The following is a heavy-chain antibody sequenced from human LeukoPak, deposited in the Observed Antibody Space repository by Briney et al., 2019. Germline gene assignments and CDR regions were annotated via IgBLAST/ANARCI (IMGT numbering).Heavy chain of an antibody. CDR3: AKGSYGDYVGYLDY. CDR1: GFTFSSYA. Sequence: HSGGSLRLSCAASGFTFSSYAMSWVRQATAKGLEWVSAISGSGGSTYYADSVKGRFTISRDNSKHTLYLQMNSLRAEDTAVYYCAKGSYGDYVGYLDYWGQGTLVTVSS. V-gene: IGHV3-23*01. J-gene: IGHJ4*02. D-gene: IGHD4-17*01. CDR2: ISGSGGST.